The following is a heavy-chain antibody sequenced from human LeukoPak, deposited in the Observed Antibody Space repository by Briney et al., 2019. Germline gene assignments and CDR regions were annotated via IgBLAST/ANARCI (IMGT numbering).Heavy chain of an antibody. Sequence: SETLSLTCAVYGGSFSGYYWSWVRQPPGKGVEWVGEINHSGSTNDNPSLKSRVTISVDTSKNQFSLKLSSVTAADAAVYYCARYLPYWYFDLWGRGTLVTVSS. D-gene: IGHD2/OR15-2a*01. V-gene: IGHV4-34*01. CDR1: GGSFSGYY. J-gene: IGHJ2*01. CDR2: INHSGST. CDR3: ARYLPYWYFDL.